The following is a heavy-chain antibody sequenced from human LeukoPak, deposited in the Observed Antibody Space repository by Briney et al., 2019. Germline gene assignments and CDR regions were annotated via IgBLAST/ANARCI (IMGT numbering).Heavy chain of an antibody. CDR2: IYSGDTT. CDR1: GFTVSNNY. V-gene: IGHV3-53*01. J-gene: IGHJ6*02. Sequence: GGSLRLSCAVSGFTVSNNYMTWVRQAPGKGLEWVSVIYSGDTTYYADSVKGRFTISRDDLKNTLYLQMYSLRADDTAVYYCASQAYYYYGMDVWGQGTTVTVSS. CDR3: ASQAYYYYGMDV.